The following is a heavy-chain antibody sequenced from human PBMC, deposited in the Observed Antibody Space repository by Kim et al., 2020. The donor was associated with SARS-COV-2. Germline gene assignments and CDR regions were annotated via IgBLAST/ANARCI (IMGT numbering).Heavy chain of an antibody. D-gene: IGHD5-12*01. V-gene: IGHV4-4*02. CDR1: GGSISSSNW. Sequence: SETLSLTCAVSGGSISSSNWWSWVRQPPGKGLEWIGEIYHSGSTNYNPSLKSRVTISVDKSKNQFSLKLSSVTAADTDVYYCARRGIVATIFPYYYYGMDVWGQGTTVTVSS. J-gene: IGHJ6*02. CDR2: IYHSGST. CDR3: ARRGIVATIFPYYYYGMDV.